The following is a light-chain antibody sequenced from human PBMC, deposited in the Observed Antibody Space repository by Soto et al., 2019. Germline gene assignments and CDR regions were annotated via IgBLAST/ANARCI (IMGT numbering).Light chain of an antibody. Sequence: DIELTQSPDSLAVSLGERATISCKSSQSIFYNSNSKHFLSWYQKKPGQPPKLLINWASTRESGVPNRFSDIEYGTDFALNISSRQAEGGAVFYCQQDYDTPITFGQGTRLEIK. J-gene: IGKJ5*01. V-gene: IGKV4-1*01. CDR2: WAS. CDR3: QQDYDTPIT. CDR1: QSIFYNSNSKHF.